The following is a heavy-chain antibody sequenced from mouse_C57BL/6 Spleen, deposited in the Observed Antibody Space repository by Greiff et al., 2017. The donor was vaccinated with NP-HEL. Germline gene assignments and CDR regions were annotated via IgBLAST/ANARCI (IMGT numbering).Heavy chain of an antibody. V-gene: IGHV1-53*01. CDR2: INPRNGGT. CDR3: ARSGGYYEGGDRVGY. Sequence: QVQLQQPGTELVKPGASVKLSCKASGYTFTSYWMHWVKQRPGQGLEWIGNINPRNGGTNYNEKFKSKATLTVDKSSSTAYMQLSSLTSEDSAVDYSARSGGYYEGGDRVGYGGQGTTLSVST. J-gene: IGHJ2*01. CDR1: GYTFTSYW. D-gene: IGHD2-4*01.